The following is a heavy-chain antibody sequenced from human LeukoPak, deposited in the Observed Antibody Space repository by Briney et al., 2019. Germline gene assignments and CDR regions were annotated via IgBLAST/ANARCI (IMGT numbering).Heavy chain of an antibody. V-gene: IGHV4-30-2*01. CDR3: ARVDRASDIVAHLDY. J-gene: IGHJ4*02. D-gene: IGHD5-12*01. CDR1: GGSISSSGYY. Sequence: PSETLSLTCTVSGGSISSSGYYWSWIRQPPGKGLECIGYIYHSGSTYYNPSLKSRVTISVDRSKNQFSLKLSSVTAADTAVYYCARVDRASDIVAHLDYWGQGTLVTVSS. CDR2: IYHSGST.